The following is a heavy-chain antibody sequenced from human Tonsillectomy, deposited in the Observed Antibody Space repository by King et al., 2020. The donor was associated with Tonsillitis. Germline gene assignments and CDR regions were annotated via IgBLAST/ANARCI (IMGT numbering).Heavy chain of an antibody. Sequence: ESGGGLVQPGGSLRLSCAASGFTISNYWMSWVRQAPGKGLEWVANIRQDGNSKYYVDSVKGRFTISRDNAKNSLYLQTNSLRVEDTAVYFCARIKLGAPPQDVFDVWGLGTLVTVSS. D-gene: IGHD1-26*01. CDR1: GFTISNYW. J-gene: IGHJ3*01. CDR2: IRQDGNSK. V-gene: IGHV3-7*01. CDR3: ARIKLGAPPQDVFDV.